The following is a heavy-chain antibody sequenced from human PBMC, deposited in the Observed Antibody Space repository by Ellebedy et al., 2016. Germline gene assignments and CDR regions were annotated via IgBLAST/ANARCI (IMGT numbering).Heavy chain of an antibody. D-gene: IGHD3-10*01. CDR2: IYYSGST. CDR3: ARGVWFGDQTYYYYGMDV. Sequence: SETLSLTCTVSGGSISSYYWSWIRQPPGKGLEWIAYIYYSGSTNYNPSLKSRVTISVDTSKNQFSLKLSSVTAADTAVYYCARGVWFGDQTYYYYGMDVWGQGTTVTVSS. CDR1: GGSISSYY. V-gene: IGHV4-59*01. J-gene: IGHJ6*02.